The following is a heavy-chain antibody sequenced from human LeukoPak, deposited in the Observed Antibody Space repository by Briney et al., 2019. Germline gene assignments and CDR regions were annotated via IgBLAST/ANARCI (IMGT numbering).Heavy chain of an antibody. CDR3: ARDPPYCSSTSCYPDY. J-gene: IGHJ4*02. CDR2: ISSSGSTI. V-gene: IGHV3-48*01. D-gene: IGHD2-2*01. Sequence: PGGSLRLSCAASGFTFSSYSMNWVRQAPGKGLEWVSYISSSGSTIYYADSVKGRFTISRDNAKNSLYLQMNSLRAEDTAVYYCARDPPYCSSTSCYPDYWGQGTLVTVSS. CDR1: GFTFSSYS.